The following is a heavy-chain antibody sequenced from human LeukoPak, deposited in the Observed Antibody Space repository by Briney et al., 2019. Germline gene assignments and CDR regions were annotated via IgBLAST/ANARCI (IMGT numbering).Heavy chain of an antibody. CDR1: GFTFSSYS. J-gene: IGHJ6*03. CDR2: ISSSSSYI. Sequence: GGSLRLSCAASGFTFSSYSMNWVRQAPGKGLEWASSISSSSSYIYYADSVKGRFTISRDNAKNSLYLQMNSLRAEDTAVYYCARATGHSSSWYYYYYMDVWGKGTTVTVSS. CDR3: ARATGHSSSWYYYYYMDV. V-gene: IGHV3-21*01. D-gene: IGHD6-13*01.